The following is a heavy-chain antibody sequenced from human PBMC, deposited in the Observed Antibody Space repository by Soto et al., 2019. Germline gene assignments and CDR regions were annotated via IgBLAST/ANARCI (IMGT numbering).Heavy chain of an antibody. CDR1: GFTFSSYG. CDR3: ARELWFGELMNHYYYYYGMDV. Sequence: PGGSLRLSCAASGFTFSSYGMHWVRQAPGKGLEWVAVIWYDGSNKYYADSVKGRFTISRDNSKNTLYLQMNSLRAEDTAVYYCARELWFGELMNHYYYYYGMDVWGQGTTVTVSS. D-gene: IGHD3-10*01. J-gene: IGHJ6*02. CDR2: IWYDGSNK. V-gene: IGHV3-33*01.